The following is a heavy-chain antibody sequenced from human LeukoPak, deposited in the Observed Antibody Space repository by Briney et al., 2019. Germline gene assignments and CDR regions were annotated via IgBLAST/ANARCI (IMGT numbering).Heavy chain of an antibody. CDR1: GGTFSSYA. Sequence: AASVKVSCKASGGTFSSYAISWVRQAPGQGLEWMGWMNPNSGNTGYTQKFQGRVTMTRNTSISTAYMELSSLRSEDTAVYYCARAELRYFDWPPGDYWGQGTLVTVSS. CDR3: ARAELRYFDWPPGDY. J-gene: IGHJ4*02. V-gene: IGHV1-8*02. D-gene: IGHD3-9*01. CDR2: MNPNSGNT.